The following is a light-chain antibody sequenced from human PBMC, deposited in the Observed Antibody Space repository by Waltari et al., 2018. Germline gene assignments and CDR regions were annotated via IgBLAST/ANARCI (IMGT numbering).Light chain of an antibody. CDR2: NAS. CDR3: QQVNSFPFT. Sequence: DIQMTQSPSSVSASVGDRVTIACRASQSISSWLAWYQQKPGKAPNLLIYNASSLQSGVSSRFSGSGSGTDFSLTISGLQPEDLATYYCQQVNSFPFTFGPGTKVDIK. V-gene: IGKV1-12*01. J-gene: IGKJ3*01. CDR1: QSISSW.